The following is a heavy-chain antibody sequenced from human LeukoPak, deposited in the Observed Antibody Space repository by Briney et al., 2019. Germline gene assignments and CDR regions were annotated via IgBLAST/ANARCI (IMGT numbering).Heavy chain of an antibody. J-gene: IGHJ4*02. D-gene: IGHD2-2*01. Sequence: ASVKVSCKASGYTFTSYGISWVRQAPGQGLEWMGWISAYNGNTNYAQKLQGRVTMTTDTSTSTAYMELRSLRSDDTAVYYCARVNIVVVPAAIRDSTNFDYWGQGTLVTVSS. CDR3: ARVNIVVVPAAIRDSTNFDY. CDR2: ISAYNGNT. V-gene: IGHV1-18*01. CDR1: GYTFTSYG.